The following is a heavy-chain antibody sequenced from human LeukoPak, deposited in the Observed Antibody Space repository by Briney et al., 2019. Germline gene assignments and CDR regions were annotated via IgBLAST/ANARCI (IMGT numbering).Heavy chain of an antibody. V-gene: IGHV4-59*12. CDR3: ASPSGSHAPFDY. CDR2: IYYSGST. D-gene: IGHD1-26*01. J-gene: IGHJ4*02. CDR1: GGSISSYY. Sequence: SETLSLTCTVSGGSISSYYWSWIRQPPGKGLEGIGYIYYSGSTNYNPSLKSRVTISVDTSKNQFSLKLSSVTAADTAVYYCASPSGSHAPFDYWGQGTLVTVSS.